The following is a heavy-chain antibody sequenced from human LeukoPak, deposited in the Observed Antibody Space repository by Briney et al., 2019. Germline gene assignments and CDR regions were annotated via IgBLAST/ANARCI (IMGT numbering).Heavy chain of an antibody. V-gene: IGHV3-74*01. CDR1: GFTFSSYW. CDR2: INSDGSST. J-gene: IGHJ4*02. CDR3: ASPTGSCGSRIVY. D-gene: IGHD1-26*01. Sequence: GSLRLSCAASGFTFSSYWMHWVRQAPGKGLVWVSRINSDGSSTAYADSVKGRFTISRDNAKNTLYLQMNSLTDEDTAVYYCASPTGSCGSRIVYWGQGTLVTVSS.